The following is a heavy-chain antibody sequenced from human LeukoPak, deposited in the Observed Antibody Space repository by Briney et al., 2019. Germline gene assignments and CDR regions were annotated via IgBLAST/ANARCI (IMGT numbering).Heavy chain of an antibody. CDR3: ARATDYPWYLDY. Sequence: PSETLSLTCTVSGGSISSGSYHWIWIRQPAGTGLEWIGHIYTSGSTNYNPSLRSRVTISVDTSKNQFSLKLNSVTAADTAVYYCARATDYPWYLDYWGQGTLVTVSS. J-gene: IGHJ4*02. CDR2: IYTSGST. D-gene: IGHD4-11*01. V-gene: IGHV4-61*09. CDR1: GGSISSGSYH.